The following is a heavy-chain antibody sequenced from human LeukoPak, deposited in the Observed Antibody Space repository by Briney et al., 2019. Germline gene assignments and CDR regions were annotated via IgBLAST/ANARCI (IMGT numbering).Heavy chain of an antibody. CDR3: ARAKLRPVAFDI. Sequence: SETLSLTCAVYGGSFSGYYWSWIRQPPGKGLGWIGEINHSGSTNYNPSLKSRVTISVDTSKNQFSLKLSSVTAADTAVYYCARAKLRPVAFDIWGQGTMVTVSS. CDR1: GGSFSGYY. D-gene: IGHD1-7*01. CDR2: INHSGST. V-gene: IGHV4-34*01. J-gene: IGHJ3*02.